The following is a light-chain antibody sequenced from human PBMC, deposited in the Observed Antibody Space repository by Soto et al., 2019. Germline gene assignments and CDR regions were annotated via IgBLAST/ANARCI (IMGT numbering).Light chain of an antibody. V-gene: IGKV1-9*01. CDR2: GAS. CDR1: QDISRY. Sequence: QLTQSPSSLSASVGDIVTITCRASQDISRYLAWYQQRAGKAPKLLIYGASTLQSGVPSRFSGTGSGTEFTLTSSSQQPEDFATYHCQQLQRTPFTFGRGTTVDV. CDR3: QQLQRTPFT. J-gene: IGKJ3*01.